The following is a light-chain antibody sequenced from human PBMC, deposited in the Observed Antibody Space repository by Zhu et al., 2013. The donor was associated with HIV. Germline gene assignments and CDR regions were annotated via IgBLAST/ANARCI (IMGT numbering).Light chain of an antibody. V-gene: IGLV3-25*03. CDR2: EDS. CDR3: QSADNSGTFVV. CDR1: ALPEQH. Sequence: SYELTQPPSVSVSPGQTARITCSGDALPEQHGYWYQQRPGQAPVLVIYEDSERPSGIPERFSGSTSGTTVTLTISGVQAEDEADYYCQSADNSGTFVVFGGGTKLTVL. J-gene: IGLJ2*01.